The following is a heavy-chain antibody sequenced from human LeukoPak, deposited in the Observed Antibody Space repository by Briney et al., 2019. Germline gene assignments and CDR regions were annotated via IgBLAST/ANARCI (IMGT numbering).Heavy chain of an antibody. V-gene: IGHV4-59*01. CDR2: IYYSGST. Sequence: SETLSLTCAVYGGSFRGYYWSWIRQPRGKGLEWVGYIYYSGSTNYNPSLKSRVTISVDTFKNQFSLKLSSVTAADTAVYYCARGPAYDFWSGLVYYYYYMDVWGKGTTVTVSS. CDR1: GGSFRGYY. CDR3: ARGPAYDFWSGLVYYYYYMDV. D-gene: IGHD3-3*01. J-gene: IGHJ6*03.